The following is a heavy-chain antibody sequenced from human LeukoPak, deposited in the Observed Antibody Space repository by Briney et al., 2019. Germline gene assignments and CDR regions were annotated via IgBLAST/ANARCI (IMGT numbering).Heavy chain of an antibody. CDR3: ARRWGSRDN. Sequence: PSETLSLTCAVYGESFSGYYWSWIRQPPGKGLEWIGEINHSGSTNYNPSLKSRVTISVDTSKNQFSLKLSSVTAADTAVYYCARRWGSRDNWGQGTLVTVSS. V-gene: IGHV4-34*01. J-gene: IGHJ4*02. CDR1: GESFSGYY. CDR2: INHSGST. D-gene: IGHD6-13*01.